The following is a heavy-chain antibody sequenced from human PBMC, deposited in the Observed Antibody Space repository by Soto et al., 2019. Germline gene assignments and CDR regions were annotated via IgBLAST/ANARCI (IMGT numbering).Heavy chain of an antibody. CDR1: GGSISSSNW. Sequence: QVQLQESGPGLVKPSGTLSLTCAVTGGSISSSNWWTWVRQPPGAGLEWVGEISRSETTNYKPSLKSRVSISVDKSRNEFSLNLGSVTAADTAMYYCARDSASSGVFTWGQGTMVTVSS. CDR2: ISRSETT. CDR3: ARDSASSGVFT. D-gene: IGHD6-19*01. J-gene: IGHJ3*01. V-gene: IGHV4-4*02.